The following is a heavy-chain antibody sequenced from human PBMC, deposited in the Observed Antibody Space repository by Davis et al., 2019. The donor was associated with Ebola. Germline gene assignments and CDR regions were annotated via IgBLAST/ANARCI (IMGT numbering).Heavy chain of an antibody. CDR2: FDPEDGET. CDR1: GYTLTELS. V-gene: IGHV1-24*01. CDR3: ATGGFGEAHWFDP. Sequence: ASVKVSCKVSGYTLTELSMHWVRQAPGKGLEWMGGFDPEDGETIYAQKFQGRVTMTEDTSTDTAYMELSSLRSEDTAVYYWATGGFGEAHWFDPWGQGTLVTVSS. J-gene: IGHJ5*02. D-gene: IGHD3-10*01.